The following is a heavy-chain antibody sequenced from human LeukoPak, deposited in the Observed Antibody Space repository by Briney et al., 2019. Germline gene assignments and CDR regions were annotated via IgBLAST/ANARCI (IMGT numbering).Heavy chain of an antibody. CDR2: IYYSGST. D-gene: IGHD6-19*01. CDR3: ARTSGWYGSLDY. Sequence: SETLSLTCTVSGYSISSGYYWGWIRQPPGKGLEWIGSIYYSGSTYYNPSLKSRVTISVDTSKNQFSLKLSSVTAADTAVYYCARTSGWYGSLDYWGQGTLVTVSS. J-gene: IGHJ4*02. CDR1: GYSISSGYY. V-gene: IGHV4-38-2*02.